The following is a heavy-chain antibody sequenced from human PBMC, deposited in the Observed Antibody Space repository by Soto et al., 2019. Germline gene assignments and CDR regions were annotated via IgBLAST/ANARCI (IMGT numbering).Heavy chain of an antibody. V-gene: IGHV1-18*01. CDR1: GYTFTSYG. CDR3: AREVNAVYSSRPPPFDI. J-gene: IGHJ3*02. CDR2: LSAYNGNT. Sequence: ASVKVSCKASGYTFTSYGISWVRQAPGQGLEWMGWLSAYNGNTNYAQKLQGRVTMTTDTSTSTAYMELRGLRSDDTAVYYCAREVNAVYSSRPPPFDIWAQATMVPVSS. D-gene: IGHD6-13*01.